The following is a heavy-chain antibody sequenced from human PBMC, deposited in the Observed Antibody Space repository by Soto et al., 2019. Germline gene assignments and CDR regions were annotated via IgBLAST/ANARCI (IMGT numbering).Heavy chain of an antibody. CDR1: GGSFSGYY. V-gene: IGHV4-34*01. CDR3: ARGCPYCSGGSCYFCDWFDP. D-gene: IGHD2-15*01. Sequence: SETLSLTCAVYGGSFSGYYWSWIRQPPGKGLEWIGKINHSGSTNYNPSLKSRVTISVDTSKNQFSLKLSSVTAADTAVYYCARGCPYCSGGSCYFCDWFDPWGQGTLVTVSS. CDR2: INHSGST. J-gene: IGHJ5*02.